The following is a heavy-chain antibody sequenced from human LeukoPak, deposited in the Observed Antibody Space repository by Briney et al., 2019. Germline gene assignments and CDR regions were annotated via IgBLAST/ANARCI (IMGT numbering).Heavy chain of an antibody. J-gene: IGHJ3*01. CDR1: GFTFSVYA. V-gene: IGHV3-30-3*01. CDR2: ISYNGGNK. D-gene: IGHD1-26*01. Sequence: PGGSLRLSCAASGFTFSVYAMHWVRQAPGKGREFVAIISYNGGNKYYADSVKGRFTISRDNSKNTLYLQMNSLRAEDTAVYYCARAMGGNYNSYHTFDFWGQGTMVTVSS. CDR3: ARAMGGNYNSYHTFDF.